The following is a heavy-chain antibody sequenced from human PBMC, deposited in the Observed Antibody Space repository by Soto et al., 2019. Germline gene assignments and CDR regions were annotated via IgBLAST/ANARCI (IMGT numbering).Heavy chain of an antibody. J-gene: IGHJ4*02. CDR3: YSSGW. CDR1: GFTFSTFA. Sequence: QVQLVESGGGVVQPGRSLRLSCAASGFTFSTFAMHWVRQAPGKGLAWVAVISNDGITKYYADSVNGRFTISRDNSNNTLYLESNSLRADDTAVYYGYSSGWWGQGTLVTVSS. V-gene: IGHV3-30*03. D-gene: IGHD6-19*01. CDR2: ISNDGITK.